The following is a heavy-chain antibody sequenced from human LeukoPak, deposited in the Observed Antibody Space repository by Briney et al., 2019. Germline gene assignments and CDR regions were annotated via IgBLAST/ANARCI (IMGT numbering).Heavy chain of an antibody. D-gene: IGHD3-22*01. CDR3: ARDRIDYYDSSGYFYYYCMDV. V-gene: IGHV4-4*07. J-gene: IGHJ6*03. CDR2: IYTSGST. CDR1: GGSISSYY. Sequence: SETLSLTCTVSGGSISSYYWSWIRQPAGKGLEWIGRIYTSGSTNYNPSLKSRVTMSVDTSKNQFSLKLSSVTAADTAVYYCARDRIDYYDSSGYFYYYCMDVWGKGTTVTVSS.